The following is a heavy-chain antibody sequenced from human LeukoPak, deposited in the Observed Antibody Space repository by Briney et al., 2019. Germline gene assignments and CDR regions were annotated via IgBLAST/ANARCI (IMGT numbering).Heavy chain of an antibody. Sequence: SETLSLTCTVSGGSISSYYWSWIRQPPGKGLEWIGYIYYSGTTNYNPSLKGRVTISVDTSKNQFSLMLSSVTAADTAVYYCAGQRDAYSNDRPFDFWGQGTLVTVSS. J-gene: IGHJ4*02. CDR3: AGQRDAYSNDRPFDF. V-gene: IGHV4-59*08. D-gene: IGHD4-11*01. CDR1: GGSISSYY. CDR2: IYYSGTT.